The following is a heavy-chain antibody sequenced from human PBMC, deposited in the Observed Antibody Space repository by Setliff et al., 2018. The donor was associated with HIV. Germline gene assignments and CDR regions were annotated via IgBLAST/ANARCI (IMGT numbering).Heavy chain of an antibody. CDR3: ARRVVITTDCYYMDV. CDR2: ISYDGSRT. V-gene: IGHV3-30*05. Sequence: GGSLRLSCADSGFTFTTYSMNWVRQAPGKGLEWVSVISYDGSRTHYADSVKGRFTISRDDSKNTLYLQMNSLRAEDTAVYYCARRVVITTDCYYMDVWGKGTTVTV. D-gene: IGHD3-22*01. CDR1: GFTFTTYS. J-gene: IGHJ6*03.